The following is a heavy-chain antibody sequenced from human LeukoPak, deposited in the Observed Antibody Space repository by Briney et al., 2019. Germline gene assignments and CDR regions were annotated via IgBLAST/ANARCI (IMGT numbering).Heavy chain of an antibody. Sequence: SSETLSLTCTVSGGSISSYYWSWIRQPPGKGLEWIGYIYYSGSTNYNPSLKSRATISVDTSKNQFSLKLSSVTAADTAVYYCARDGDDYGLLDYWGQGTLVTVSS. CDR2: IYYSGST. CDR3: ARDGDDYGLLDY. V-gene: IGHV4-59*01. D-gene: IGHD4-17*01. J-gene: IGHJ4*02. CDR1: GGSISSYY.